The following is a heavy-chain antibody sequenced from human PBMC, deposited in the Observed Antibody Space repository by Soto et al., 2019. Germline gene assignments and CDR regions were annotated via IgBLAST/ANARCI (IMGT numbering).Heavy chain of an antibody. CDR2: IIPILGIA. D-gene: IGHD2-21*02. CDR3: ARDDGLAYCGGDCYS. J-gene: IGHJ4*02. V-gene: IGHV1-69*02. Sequence: QVQLVQSGAEVKKPGSSVKVSCKASGGTFSSYTISWVRQAPGQGLEWMGRIIPILGIANYAQKFQGRVTITADKSTSNAYMELSSLRSEDTAVYYCARDDGLAYCGGDCYSWGQGTLVTVSS. CDR1: GGTFSSYT.